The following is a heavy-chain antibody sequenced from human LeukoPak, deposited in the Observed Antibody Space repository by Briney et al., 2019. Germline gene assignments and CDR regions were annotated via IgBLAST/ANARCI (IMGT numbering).Heavy chain of an antibody. CDR2: IIPIFGTA. CDR3: ARGDYGDHRHFDY. D-gene: IGHD4-17*01. Sequence: GASVKVSCKASGGTFSSYAISWVRQAPGQGLEWMGGIIPIFGTANYAQKFQGRVTITADESTSTAYMELSSLRSADTAVYYCARGDYGDHRHFDYWGQGTLVTVSS. V-gene: IGHV1-69*13. CDR1: GGTFSSYA. J-gene: IGHJ4*02.